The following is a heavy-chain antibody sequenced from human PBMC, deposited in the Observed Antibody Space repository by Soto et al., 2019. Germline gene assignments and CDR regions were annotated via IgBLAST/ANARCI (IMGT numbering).Heavy chain of an antibody. CDR1: GYSFTNYW. J-gene: IGHJ3*02. CDR3: ARHLREYCNGDDCYDAFDI. V-gene: IGHV5-51*01. D-gene: IGHD2-15*01. CDR2: IYPGDSDT. Sequence: PGESLKISCKASGYSFTNYWIGWVRQMPGKGLEWMAIIYPGDSDTRYSPSFQGQVTISADKSISTAYLQWSGLKASDTAMYYCARHLREYCNGDDCYDAFDIWGQGTMVTVSS.